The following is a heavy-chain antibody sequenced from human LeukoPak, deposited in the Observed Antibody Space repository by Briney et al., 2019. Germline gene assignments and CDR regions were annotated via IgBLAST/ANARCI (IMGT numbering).Heavy chain of an antibody. V-gene: IGHV1-2*02. CDR3: ARTLDIAVAGGMDY. CDR2: INPNSGGT. D-gene: IGHD6-19*01. J-gene: IGHJ4*02. CDR1: GYTFTGYY. Sequence: ASVKVSCKASGYTFTGYYMHWVRQAPGQGLEWMGWINPNSGGTNYAQKLQGRVTMTTDTTTSTAYMELRSLRSDDTAVYYCARTLDIAVAGGMDYWGQGTLVTVSS.